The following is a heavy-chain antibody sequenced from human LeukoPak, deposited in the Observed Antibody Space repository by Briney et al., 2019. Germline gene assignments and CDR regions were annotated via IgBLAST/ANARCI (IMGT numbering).Heavy chain of an antibody. V-gene: IGHV1-69*06. CDR2: IIPIFGTA. J-gene: IGHJ4*02. D-gene: IGHD3-22*01. Sequence: ASVKVSCKASGGTFSSYAISWVRQAPGQGLEWMGGIIPIFGTANYAQKFQGRVTITADKSTSTAYMELSSLRSEDTAVYYCARGGNYYDSSGYPADYWGQGTLVTVSS. CDR3: ARGGNYYDSSGYPADY. CDR1: GGTFSSYA.